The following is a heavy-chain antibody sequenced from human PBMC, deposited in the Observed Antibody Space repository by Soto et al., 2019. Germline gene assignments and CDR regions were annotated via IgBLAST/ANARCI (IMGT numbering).Heavy chain of an antibody. Sequence: SVKVSCKASGFTFTRSAVQWVRQARGQRLEWIGWIVVGSGNTNYAQKFQERVTITRDMSTSTAYMELSSLRSEDTAVYYCAAGSSTRPGRWFDPWGQGTLVTVSS. CDR3: AAGSSTRPGRWFDP. D-gene: IGHD2-2*01. CDR2: IVVGSGNT. J-gene: IGHJ5*02. V-gene: IGHV1-58*01. CDR1: GFTFTRSA.